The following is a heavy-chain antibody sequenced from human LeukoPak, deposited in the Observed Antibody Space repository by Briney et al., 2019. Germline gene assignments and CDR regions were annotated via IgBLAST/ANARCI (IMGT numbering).Heavy chain of an antibody. CDR3: ARQDVLRFSPHYYYGMDV. J-gene: IGHJ6*02. D-gene: IGHD3-3*01. V-gene: IGHV1-2*02. Sequence: GASVKVSCKASGYTFTGYYMHWVRQAPGQGLEWMGWINPNSGGTNYAQKFQGRVTMTRDTSISTAYMELSRLRSDDTAVYYCARQDVLRFSPHYYYGMDVWGQGTTVTVSS. CDR1: GYTFTGYY. CDR2: INPNSGGT.